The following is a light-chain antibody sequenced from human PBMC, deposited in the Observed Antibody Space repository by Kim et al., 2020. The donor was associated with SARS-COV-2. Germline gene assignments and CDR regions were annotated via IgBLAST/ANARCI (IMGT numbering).Light chain of an antibody. V-gene: IGLV6-57*03. J-gene: IGLJ2*01. CDR1: SGSIASHF. Sequence: NFMLTQPHSVSESPGKTVTISCTRSSGSIASHFVQWYQQRPGSAPTTVIYEDNQRPSGVPDRFSGSIDSSSNSASLTISGLKTKDEADYYCQSYDSSPWIFGGGTKLTVL. CDR3: QSYDSSPWI. CDR2: EDN.